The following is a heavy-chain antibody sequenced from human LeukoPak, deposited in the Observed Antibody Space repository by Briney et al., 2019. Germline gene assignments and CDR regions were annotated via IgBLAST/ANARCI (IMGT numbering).Heavy chain of an antibody. CDR2: LYWDDDM. V-gene: IGHV2-5*02. CDR1: GFSLRTRGVG. D-gene: IGHD2-2*01. J-gene: IGHJ4*02. CDR3: AHKYAVPAAVAPFYFDY. Sequence: EAGPTLLYTTPTLTLTCTFSGFSLRTRGVGVGWIRQPPGKALAWLSLLYWDDDMRYTPSLTSRLTFTKHTTKTHVVLTMPHIDPVDTATYYCAHKYAVPAAVAPFYFDYWGQGTLVTVSS.